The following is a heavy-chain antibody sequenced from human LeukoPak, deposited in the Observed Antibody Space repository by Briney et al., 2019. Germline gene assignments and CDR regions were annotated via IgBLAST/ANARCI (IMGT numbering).Heavy chain of an antibody. D-gene: IGHD1-26*01. V-gene: IGHV4-34*01. CDR2: INHSGST. Sequence: KPSETLSLTCAVYGGSFSGYYWSWIRQPPGKGLEWIGEINHSGSTNYNPSLKSRVTISVDTSKNQFSLKLSSVTAADTAVYYCARVGLLLAPAHWGQGTLVTVSS. CDR1: GGSFSGYY. CDR3: ARVGLLLAPAH. J-gene: IGHJ1*01.